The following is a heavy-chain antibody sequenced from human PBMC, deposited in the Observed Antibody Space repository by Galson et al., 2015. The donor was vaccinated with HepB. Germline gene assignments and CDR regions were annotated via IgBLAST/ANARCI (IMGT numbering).Heavy chain of an antibody. J-gene: IGHJ4*02. V-gene: IGHV3-23*01. Sequence: SLRLSCAASGFTFSSYGMNWVRQAPGKGLEWVSSISGSGGSTYYGDSVKGRFTISRDNSKNTLSLQMNSLRVEDTAIYYCAKGEGGWSTIYGLAFVDYWGQGTLVTVSS. CDR2: ISGSGGST. D-gene: IGHD3-9*01. CDR1: GFTFSSYG. CDR3: AKGEGGWSTIYGLAFVDY.